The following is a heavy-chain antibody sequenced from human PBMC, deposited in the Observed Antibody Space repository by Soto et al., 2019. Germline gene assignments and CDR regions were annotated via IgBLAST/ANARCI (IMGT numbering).Heavy chain of an antibody. Sequence: EVQLLESGGGLGQPGGSLRLSCAASGFTFSSYAMSWFRQAPGKGLELVSAISGSGGSTYYADSVKGRFTISRDNSKNTLYLQMNSLRAEDTAVYYCATMQRGTMIVPLDYWGQGTLVTVSS. D-gene: IGHD3-22*01. CDR1: GFTFSSYA. V-gene: IGHV3-23*01. CDR3: ATMQRGTMIVPLDY. J-gene: IGHJ4*02. CDR2: ISGSGGST.